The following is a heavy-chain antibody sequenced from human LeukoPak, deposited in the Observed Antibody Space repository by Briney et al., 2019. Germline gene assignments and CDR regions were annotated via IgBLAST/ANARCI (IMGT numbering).Heavy chain of an antibody. CDR2: FDPEDGET. D-gene: IGHD1-7*01. V-gene: IGHV1-24*01. CDR1: GYTLTELS. Sequence: ASVKVSCKVSGYTLTELSMHWVRQAPGKGLEWMGGFDPEDGETIYAQKFQGRVTMTEDTSTDTAYMELSSLRSEDTAVYYCATGWGPYNWNYGGIWFDPWGQGTLVTVSS. CDR3: ATGWGPYNWNYGGIWFDP. J-gene: IGHJ5*02.